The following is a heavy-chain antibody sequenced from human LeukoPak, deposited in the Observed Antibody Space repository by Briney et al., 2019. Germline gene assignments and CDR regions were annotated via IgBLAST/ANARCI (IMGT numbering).Heavy chain of an antibody. CDR1: GFTLNNYK. J-gene: IGHJ5*02. D-gene: IGHD3/OR15-3a*01. V-gene: IGHV3-21*01. CDR2: VSSSSRDI. CDR3: AREAVPDIWGWFDP. Sequence: GGSLRLSCATSGFTLNNYKMSWVRQSPGKGLEWVSSVSSSSRDIHYADSVKGRFTISRDNAKNSLSLQMNGLRAEDTAVYFCAREAVPDIWGWFDPWGQGTLVTVSS.